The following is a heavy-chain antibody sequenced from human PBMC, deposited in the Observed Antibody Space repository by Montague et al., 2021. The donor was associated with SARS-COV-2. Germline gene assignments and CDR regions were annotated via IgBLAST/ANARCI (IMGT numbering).Heavy chain of an antibody. J-gene: IGHJ4*02. CDR2: ISYAGRT. V-gene: IGHV4-39*01. D-gene: IGHD2-21*02. CDR3: ARRCTGGGYCHASH. CDR1: GGSISSPDYY. Sequence: SETLSLTCTVSGGSISSPDYYWGWIRQSPGKGLEWIGSISYAGRTYYNPSLRSRVSFSMDTSKSQLSLKVMSVTAADTAVYYCARRCTGGGYCHASHWGQGTLVTVSS.